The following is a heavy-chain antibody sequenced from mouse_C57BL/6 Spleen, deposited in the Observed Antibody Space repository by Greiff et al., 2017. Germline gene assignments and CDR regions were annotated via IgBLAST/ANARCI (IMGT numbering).Heavy chain of an antibody. CDR2: ISDGGSYT. CDR3: ARDLGDYDGGAMDY. V-gene: IGHV5-4*03. Sequence: EVKLVESGGGLVKPGGSLKLSCAASGFTFSSYAMSWVRQTPEKRLEWVATISDGGSYTYYPDNVKGRFTISRDNAKNNLYLQMSHLKSEDTAMYYCARDLGDYDGGAMDYWGQGTSVTVSS. D-gene: IGHD2-4*01. CDR1: GFTFSSYA. J-gene: IGHJ4*01.